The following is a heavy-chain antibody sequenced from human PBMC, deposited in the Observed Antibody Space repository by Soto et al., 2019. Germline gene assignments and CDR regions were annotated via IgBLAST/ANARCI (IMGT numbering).Heavy chain of an antibody. CDR1: GGTFSSYA. D-gene: IGHD5-12*01. J-gene: IGHJ4*02. CDR3: VRVVAIPGYPDN. CDR2: IVPIVDTS. Sequence: QVQLVQSGAEVRQPASSVKVSWKTSGGTFSSYAISWVRQAPGQGLEWMGGIVPIVDTSTYAQKFQGRVTITADESTSTAYMELSSLRSDDTAIYYCVRVVAIPGYPDNWGQGTLVTVSS. V-gene: IGHV1-69*12.